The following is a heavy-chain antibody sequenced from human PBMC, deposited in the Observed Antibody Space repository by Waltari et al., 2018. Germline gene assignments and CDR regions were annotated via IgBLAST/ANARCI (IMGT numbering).Heavy chain of an antibody. D-gene: IGHD6-19*01. CDR3: VRGSNGWPGMDI. J-gene: IGHJ6*02. CDR1: GFTLSNYW. V-gene: IGHV3-74*01. CDR2: INPATGTT. Sequence: EVVLVQSGGGLVQPGGSLRLSCAASGFTLSNYWMYWVPQTPGKGLIGVSRINPATGTTNYEDSVGVRYTISGYNAKNTLFLQMDSLGDEDTAIYYCVRGSNGWPGMDIWGQGATVTVSS.